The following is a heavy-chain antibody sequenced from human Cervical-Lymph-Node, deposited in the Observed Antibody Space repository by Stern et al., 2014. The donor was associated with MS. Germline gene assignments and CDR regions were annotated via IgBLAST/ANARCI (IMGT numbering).Heavy chain of an antibody. Sequence: QVQLQESGPGLVKPSGTLSLTCSVSGVSILSSDWWTWVRQSPGKGLEWIGEVNHSGSTNYNPSLKGPVTISVDKSKNQFFLKLTSVTAADTAVYYCARQTYSGYANAFHVWGQGIMVTVSS. CDR3: ARQTYSGYANAFHV. J-gene: IGHJ3*01. CDR2: VNHSGST. CDR1: GVSILSSDW. V-gene: IGHV4-4*02. D-gene: IGHD5-12*01.